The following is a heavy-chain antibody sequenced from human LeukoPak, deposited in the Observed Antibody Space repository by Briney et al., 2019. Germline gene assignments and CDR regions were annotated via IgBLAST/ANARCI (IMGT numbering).Heavy chain of an antibody. CDR2: ISGSGDYT. D-gene: IGHD6-13*01. Sequence: GGSLRLSCAASEFTFSSYAMTWVRQAPGKGLEWVSSISGSGDYTYYRDSVKGRFTMSRDNSKNTVYLNMNSLRAEDTAVYYCARSAAAGFDYWGQGTLVTVSS. V-gene: IGHV3-23*01. CDR1: EFTFSSYA. CDR3: ARSAAAGFDY. J-gene: IGHJ4*02.